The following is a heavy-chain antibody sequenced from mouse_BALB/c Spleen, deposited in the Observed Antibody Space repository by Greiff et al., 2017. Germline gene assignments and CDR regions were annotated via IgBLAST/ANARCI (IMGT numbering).Heavy chain of an antibody. Sequence: QVQLQQSGPGLVQPSQSLSITCTVSGFSLTSYGVHWVRQSPGKGLEWLGVIWSGGSTDYNAAFISRLSISKDNSKSQVFFKMNSLQANDTAVYYCATNGDGYYEIYYAMDYWGQGTSVTVSS. D-gene: IGHD2-3*01. CDR3: ATNGDGYYEIYYAMDY. CDR1: GFSLTSYG. J-gene: IGHJ4*01. CDR2: IWSGGST. V-gene: IGHV2-2*02.